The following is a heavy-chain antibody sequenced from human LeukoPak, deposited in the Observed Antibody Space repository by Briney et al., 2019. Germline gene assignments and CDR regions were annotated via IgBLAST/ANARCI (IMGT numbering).Heavy chain of an antibody. CDR2: IRYDGSNK. V-gene: IGHV3-30*02. CDR3: AKVHQQITDCSGGSCYPYYYYYIDV. CDR1: GFTFSSYG. D-gene: IGHD2-15*01. Sequence: GGSLRLSCAASGFTFSSYGMHWVRQAPGKGLEWVAFIRYDGSNKYYADSVKGRFTISRDNSKNTLYLQMNSLRAEDTAVYYCAKVHQQITDCSGGSCYPYYYYYIDVWGKGTTVTISS. J-gene: IGHJ6*03.